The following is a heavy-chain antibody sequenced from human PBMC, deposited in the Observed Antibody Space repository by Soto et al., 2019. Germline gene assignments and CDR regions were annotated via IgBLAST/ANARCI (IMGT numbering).Heavy chain of an antibody. J-gene: IGHJ4*02. CDR1: GYTFPSYA. D-gene: IGHD6-6*01. CDR3: ARRIAARGDFDY. Sequence: ASVKVSCKASGYTFPSYAMHWVRQAPGQRLEWMGWINAGNGNTKYSQKFQGRVTITRDTSASTAYMELSSLRSEDTAVYYCARRIAARGDFDYWGQGTLVTVSS. V-gene: IGHV1-3*01. CDR2: INAGNGNT.